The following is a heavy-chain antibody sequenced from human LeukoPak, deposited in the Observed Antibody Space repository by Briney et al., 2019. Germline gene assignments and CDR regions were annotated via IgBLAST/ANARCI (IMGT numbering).Heavy chain of an antibody. CDR2: IYSSGST. J-gene: IGHJ3*02. Sequence: SETLSLTCTVSGGSISSTTYYWGWIRQPPGRGLEWIGNIYSSGSTYYNPSLKSRVTISVDTSKNQFSLKLSSVTAADTAVYYCARDRGDGYNAAFDIWGQGTMVTVSS. CDR3: ARDRGDGYNAAFDI. CDR1: GGSISSTTYY. D-gene: IGHD5-24*01. V-gene: IGHV4-39*07.